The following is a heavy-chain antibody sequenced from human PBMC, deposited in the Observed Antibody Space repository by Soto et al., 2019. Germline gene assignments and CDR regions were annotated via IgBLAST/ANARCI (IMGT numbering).Heavy chain of an antibody. J-gene: IGHJ4*02. V-gene: IGHV4-4*02. CDR3: ARQMTGTTAFDY. CDR1: SGSISTSNW. D-gene: IGHD1-7*01. Sequence: QVQLQESGPGLVKPSGTLSLTCAVSSGSISTSNWWIWVRQPPGKVLEWIGEIYHGGSTNYNPSLKSRVTMSVDKSKNQFSLNLSSVTAADTAVYFCARQMTGTTAFDYWGQGTLVTVSS. CDR2: IYHGGST.